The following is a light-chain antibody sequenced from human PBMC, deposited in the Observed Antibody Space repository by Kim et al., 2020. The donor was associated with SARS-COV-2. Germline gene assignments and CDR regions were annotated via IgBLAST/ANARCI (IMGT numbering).Light chain of an antibody. CDR1: SSDVGSYNR. CDR3: SSYTSSSTWV. CDR2: EVS. Sequence: QSALTQPPSVSGSPGQSVTISCTGTSSDVGSYNRVSWYQQPPGTAPKLMIYEVSNRPSGVPDRFSGSKSGNTASLTISGLQAEDEADYYCSSYTSSSTWVLGGGTTLTVL. V-gene: IGLV2-18*02. J-gene: IGLJ3*02.